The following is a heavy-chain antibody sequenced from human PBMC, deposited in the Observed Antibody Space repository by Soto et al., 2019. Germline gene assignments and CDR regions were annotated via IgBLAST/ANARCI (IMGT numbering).Heavy chain of an antibody. Sequence: QVQLVQSGAEVTKPGSSVKVSCKASGGTFSSYAISWVRQAPGQGLEWMGGIIPFFGTANYAQKFQGRVTITADESTSTAYMELSSLRSEDTAVYYCATTYGGVLYNWFDPWGQGTLVTVSS. CDR2: IIPFFGTA. J-gene: IGHJ5*02. V-gene: IGHV1-69*01. CDR3: ATTYGGVLYNWFDP. D-gene: IGHD4-17*01. CDR1: GGTFSSYA.